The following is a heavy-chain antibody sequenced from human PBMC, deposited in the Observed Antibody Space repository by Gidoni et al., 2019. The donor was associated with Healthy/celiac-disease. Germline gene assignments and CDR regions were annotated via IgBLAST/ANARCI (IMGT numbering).Heavy chain of an antibody. D-gene: IGHD6-13*01. CDR1: GFTFSGSA. CDR2: IRSKANSYAT. CDR3: TRRVGIDSSSWYYFDY. J-gene: IGHJ4*02. Sequence: EVQLVESGGGLVQPGGSLQLSCAASGFTFSGSAMHWVRQASGKGLEWVGRIRSKANSYATAYAASVKGRFTISRDDSKNTAYLQMNSLKTEDTAVYYCTRRVGIDSSSWYYFDYWGQGTLVTVSS. V-gene: IGHV3-73*02.